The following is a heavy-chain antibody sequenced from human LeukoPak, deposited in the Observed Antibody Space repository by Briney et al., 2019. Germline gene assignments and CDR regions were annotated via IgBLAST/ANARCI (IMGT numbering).Heavy chain of an antibody. CDR2: IKEDGSEK. CDR1: GXTFSRYW. CDR3: ARAGYSNSCFDY. J-gene: IGHJ4*02. V-gene: IGHV3-7*04. D-gene: IGHD6-13*01. Sequence: GGSLRLSCAASGXTFSRYWMSWVRQAPGRGLEWVANIKEDGSEKDYVDSVKGRFTISRDGAKNSLHLQMNSLRAEDTAVYYCARAGYSNSCFDYWGQGTLVTVSS.